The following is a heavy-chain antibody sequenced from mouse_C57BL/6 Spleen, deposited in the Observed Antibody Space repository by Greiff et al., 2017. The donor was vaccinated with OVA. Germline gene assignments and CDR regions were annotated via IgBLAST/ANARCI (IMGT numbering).Heavy chain of an antibody. CDR3: ARRGGYWYFDV. Sequence: EVQLQQSGPELVKPGASVKISCKASGYSFTGYYMNWVKQSPEKSLEWIGEINPSTGGTTYNQKFKAKATLTVDKSSSTAYMQLKSLTSEDSAVYYCARRGGYWYFDVWGTGTTVTVSS. V-gene: IGHV1-42*01. J-gene: IGHJ1*03. CDR2: INPSTGGT. CDR1: GYSFTGYY.